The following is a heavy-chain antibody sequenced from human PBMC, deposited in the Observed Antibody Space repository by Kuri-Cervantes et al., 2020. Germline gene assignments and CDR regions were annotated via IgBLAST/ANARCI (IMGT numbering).Heavy chain of an antibody. V-gene: IGHV1-69*13. D-gene: IGHD6-13*01. J-gene: IGHJ5*02. CDR2: IIPIFGTA. Sequence: SLKVSCKASGGTFSSYAISWVRQAPGQGLEWMGGIIPIFGTANYAQKFQGRVTITADDSTSTAYMELSSLRSEDTAVYYCATSLAAADVSWFDPWGQGTLVTVSS. CDR3: ATSLAAADVSWFDP. CDR1: GGTFSSYA.